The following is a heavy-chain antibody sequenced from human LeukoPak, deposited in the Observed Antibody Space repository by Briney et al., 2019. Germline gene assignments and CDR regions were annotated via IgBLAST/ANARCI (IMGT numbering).Heavy chain of an antibody. V-gene: IGHV3-9*01. Sequence: GGSLRLSCAASGFTFDDYAMHWVRQAPGRGLEWVSGISWNSGSIGYADSVKGRFTISRDNAKNSLYLQMNSLRAEDTALYYCAKDIIGGGDWGQGTLVTVSS. CDR2: ISWNSGSI. J-gene: IGHJ4*02. CDR3: AKDIIGGGD. CDR1: GFTFDDYA. D-gene: IGHD2-21*01.